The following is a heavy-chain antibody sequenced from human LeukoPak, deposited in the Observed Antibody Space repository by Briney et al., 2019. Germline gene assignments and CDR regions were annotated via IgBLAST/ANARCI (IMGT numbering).Heavy chain of an antibody. Sequence: GGSLRLSCAASGFSFSDYNMHWVRQAPGKGLEWMAVISYNGINEYYADSVKGRFTISRDNSKNTVYLQLNSLRPDDTAMYYCAKDKGTYTLTGYYLDSWGQGILVTVSS. J-gene: IGHJ4*02. V-gene: IGHV3-30*18. CDR2: ISYNGINE. CDR1: GFSFSDYN. CDR3: AKDKGTYTLTGYYLDS. D-gene: IGHD3-9*01.